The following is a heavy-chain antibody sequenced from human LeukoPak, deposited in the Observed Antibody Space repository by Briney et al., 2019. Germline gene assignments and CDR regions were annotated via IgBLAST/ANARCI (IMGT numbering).Heavy chain of an antibody. D-gene: IGHD3-22*01. CDR3: AKGSYYYDSSGYSPAPGD. J-gene: IGHJ4*02. CDR2: ISGNGAST. Sequence: GGSLRLSCAASGFTFSSYAMSWVRQAPGKGLEWVSAISGNGASTYYADSVKGRFTISRDNSKNTLHLQMNSLRAEDTAVYYCAKGSYYYDSSGYSPAPGDWGQGTLVTVSS. CDR1: GFTFSSYA. V-gene: IGHV3-23*01.